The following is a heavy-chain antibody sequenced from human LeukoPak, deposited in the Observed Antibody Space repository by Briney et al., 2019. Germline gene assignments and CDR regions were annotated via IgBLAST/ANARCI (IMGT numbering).Heavy chain of an antibody. CDR1: GGSISSYY. CDR2: IYYSGST. Sequence: SETLSLTCTVSGGSISSYYWSWIRQPPGKGLEWIGYIYYSGSTNYNPSLKSRVTISVDRSKNQFSLKLSSVTAADTAVYYCARVTTGFNWFDPWGQGTLVTVSS. J-gene: IGHJ5*02. V-gene: IGHV4-59*12. D-gene: IGHD4-17*01. CDR3: ARVTTGFNWFDP.